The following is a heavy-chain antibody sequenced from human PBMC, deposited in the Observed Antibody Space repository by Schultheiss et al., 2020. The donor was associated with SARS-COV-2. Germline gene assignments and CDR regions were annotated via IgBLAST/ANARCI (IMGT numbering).Heavy chain of an antibody. D-gene: IGHD6-13*01. CDR3: ASRYSSSWYQTYYYYYMDV. CDR2: INHSGST. J-gene: IGHJ6*03. Sequence: SETLSLTCAVYGGSFSGYYWSWIRQPPGKGLEWIGEINHSGSTNYNPSLKSRVTISVDTSKNQFSLKLSSVTAADTAVYYCASRYSSSWYQTYYYYYMDVWGKGTTVTVSS. V-gene: IGHV4-34*01. CDR1: GGSFSGYY.